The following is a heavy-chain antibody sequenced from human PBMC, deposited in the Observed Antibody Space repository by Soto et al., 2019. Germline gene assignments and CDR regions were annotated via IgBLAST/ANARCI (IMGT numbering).Heavy chain of an antibody. Sequence: GGSLRLSCAASGFTFSDHGMNWVRQAPGKGLEWVAFISHDGTYRYYADSLRGRVTISRDNAKNSVYLQVNSLRAEDTATYYCARDSSDLWEPDKYFQHRGQGTLVTVSS. CDR1: GFTFSDHG. CDR3: ARDSSDLWEPDKYFQH. CDR2: ISHDGTYR. D-gene: IGHD1-26*01. V-gene: IGHV3-21*01. J-gene: IGHJ1*01.